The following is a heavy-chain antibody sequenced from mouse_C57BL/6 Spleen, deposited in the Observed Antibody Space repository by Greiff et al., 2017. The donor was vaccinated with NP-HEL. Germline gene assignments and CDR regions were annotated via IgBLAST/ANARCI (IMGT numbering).Heavy chain of an antibody. CDR3: ARSLFITTVGAYFDY. CDR1: GYTFTSYW. CDR2: IDPSDSYT. Sequence: VQLQQPGAELVKPGASVKLSCKASGYTFTSYWMQWVKQRPGQGLEWIGEIDPSDSYTNYNQKFKGKATLTVDTSSSTAYMQLSSLTSEDSAAYYCARSLFITTVGAYFDYWGQGTTLTVSS. J-gene: IGHJ2*01. D-gene: IGHD1-1*01. V-gene: IGHV1-50*01.